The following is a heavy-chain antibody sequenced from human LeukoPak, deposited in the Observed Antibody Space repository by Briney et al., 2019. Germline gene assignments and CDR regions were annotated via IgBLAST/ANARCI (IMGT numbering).Heavy chain of an antibody. D-gene: IGHD6-13*01. Sequence: PGGSLRLSCAASGFTFSSYSMNWVRQAPGKGLEWVSSISSSSGYIYYADSLKGRFTTSRDNARNSLYLQMNFLRDEDTAIYYCTTPAAGPRAEYSLHWGQGTLVTVSS. CDR2: ISSSSGYI. V-gene: IGHV3-21*01. CDR3: TTPAAGPRAEYSLH. J-gene: IGHJ1*01. CDR1: GFTFSSYS.